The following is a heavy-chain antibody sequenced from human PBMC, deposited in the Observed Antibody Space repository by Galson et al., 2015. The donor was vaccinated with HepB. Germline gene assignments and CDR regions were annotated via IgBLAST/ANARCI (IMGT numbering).Heavy chain of an antibody. Sequence: QSGAEVTKPGASVKVSCKASGYRFANFGISWVRQAPRQGLEWMGWINTHNGNTKYAQKFQHRVTMTTDTSTSTAYMELRNLRYDDTALYYCARDYVVTTNDFFDPWGQGTLVTVSS. CDR1: GYRFANFG. CDR3: ARDYVVTTNDFFDP. D-gene: IGHD2-21*02. V-gene: IGHV1-18*01. CDR2: INTHNGNT. J-gene: IGHJ5*02.